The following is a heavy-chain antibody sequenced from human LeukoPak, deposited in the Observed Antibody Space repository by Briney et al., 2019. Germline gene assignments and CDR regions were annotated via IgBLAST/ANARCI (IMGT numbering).Heavy chain of an antibody. V-gene: IGHV4-59*01. J-gene: IGHJ4*02. CDR2: IYYSGST. CDR3: ARGSAVSYYNSDY. CDR1: GGSISSYY. Sequence: SETLSLTCTVSGGSISSYYWRCIRQPPGKGLEWIGYIYYSGSTNTNPPRKSRVTISVDTSKNQFSLMLSSVTAADAAVYYCARGSAVSYYNSDYWGQGTLVTVSS. D-gene: IGHD3-10*01.